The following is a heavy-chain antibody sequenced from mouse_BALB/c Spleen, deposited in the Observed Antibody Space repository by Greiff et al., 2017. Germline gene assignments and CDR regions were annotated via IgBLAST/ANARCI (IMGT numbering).Heavy chain of an antibody. V-gene: IGHV1-87*01. Sequence: VQLQQSGAELARPGASVKLSCKASGYTFTSYWLQWVKQRPGQGLEWIGAIYPGDGDTRYTQKFKGKATLTADKSSSTAYMQLSSLASEDSAVYYCARGDGYYFDYWGQGTTLTVSS. CDR1: GYTFTSYW. D-gene: IGHD2-3*01. CDR3: ARGDGYYFDY. J-gene: IGHJ2*01. CDR2: IYPGDGDT.